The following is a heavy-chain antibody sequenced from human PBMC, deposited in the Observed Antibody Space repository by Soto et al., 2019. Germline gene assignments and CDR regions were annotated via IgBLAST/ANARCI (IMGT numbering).Heavy chain of an antibody. CDR3: ARESIDVVVTAIYYYYYGIVV. CDR2: IYYSGST. CDR1: GDCISSSTHY. D-gene: IGHD2-21*02. V-gene: IGHV4-39*02. J-gene: IGHJ6*02. Sequence: PLETLSLTCRVGGDCISSSTHYWGWNRQPPGKGLEWIGSIYYSGSTYYNPYLKSRVTISVDTSKNQFSLKLSSVTAADTAVYYCARESIDVVVTAIYYYYYGIVVWGQGTTFSVS.